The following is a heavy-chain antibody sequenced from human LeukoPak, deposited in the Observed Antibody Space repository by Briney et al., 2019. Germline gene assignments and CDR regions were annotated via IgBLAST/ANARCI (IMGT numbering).Heavy chain of an antibody. CDR1: GFTFSSYA. Sequence: GGSLRLSCAASGFTFSSYAMSWVRQAPGKGLEWVSAISGSGGSTYYADSVKGRFTISRDNSKNTLYLQMNSLRAEDTAVYYCARAPMTTVTEYYFDYWGQGTLVTVSS. D-gene: IGHD4-17*01. J-gene: IGHJ4*02. CDR3: ARAPMTTVTEYYFDY. CDR2: ISGSGGST. V-gene: IGHV3-23*01.